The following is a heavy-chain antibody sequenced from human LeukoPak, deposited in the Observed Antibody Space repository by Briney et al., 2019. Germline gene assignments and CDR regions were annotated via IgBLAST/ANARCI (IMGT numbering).Heavy chain of an antibody. D-gene: IGHD6-19*01. CDR2: IRYDGSNK. CDR1: GFTFSSYA. J-gene: IGHJ3*02. CDR3: AKDGDSSGWYAFDI. V-gene: IGHV3-30*02. Sequence: GGSLRLSCAASGFTFSSYAMHWVRQAPGKGLEWVAFIRYDGSNKYYADSVKGRFTISRDNSKNTLYLQMNSLRAEDTAVYYCAKDGDSSGWYAFDIWGQGTMVTVSS.